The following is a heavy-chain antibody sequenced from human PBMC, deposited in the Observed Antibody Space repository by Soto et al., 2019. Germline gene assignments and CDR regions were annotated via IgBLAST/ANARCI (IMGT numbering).Heavy chain of an antibody. V-gene: IGHV4-30-2*01. CDR3: ARSGGAYNWFDP. J-gene: IGHJ5*02. Sequence: SETLSLTCAVSGGSISSGGYSWSWIRQPPGKGLEWIGYIYHSGTTYYNPSLKSRVTISVDRSKNQFSLKLSSVTAADTAVYYCARSGGAYNWFDPWGQGTPVTVSS. D-gene: IGHD2-21*01. CDR2: IYHSGTT. CDR1: GGSISSGGYS.